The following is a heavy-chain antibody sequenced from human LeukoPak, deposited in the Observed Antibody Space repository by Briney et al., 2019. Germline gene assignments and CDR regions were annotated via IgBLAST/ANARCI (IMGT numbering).Heavy chain of an antibody. CDR1: GFTFTSYS. CDR2: ISISSSTI. D-gene: IGHD2-2*01. J-gene: IGHJ6*02. V-gene: IGHV3-48*02. Sequence: GGSLRLSCAASGFTFTSYSMNWVRQAPGKGLEWVSYISISSSTIYYGDSVEGRFTISRDNAKNSVYLQMNSLRDEDTAVYYCARELGYCSGTTCSVHYYGMDVWGQGTTVTVSS. CDR3: ARELGYCSGTTCSVHYYGMDV.